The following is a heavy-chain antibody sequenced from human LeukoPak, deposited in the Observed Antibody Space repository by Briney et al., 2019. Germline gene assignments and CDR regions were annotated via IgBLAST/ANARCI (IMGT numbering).Heavy chain of an antibody. Sequence: GASVKVSCKASGYTFTDYPMYWMRQAPGQRLEWMGWINTGDGNTKYSQEFQGRVTISRDTSASTAYMELSSLRSEDMAVYYCARVVKYSSGPLTDLLPYYFDSWGQGTLVTVSS. V-gene: IGHV1-3*03. J-gene: IGHJ4*02. D-gene: IGHD6-19*01. CDR1: GYTFTDYP. CDR3: ARVVKYSSGPLTDLLPYYFDS. CDR2: INTGDGNT.